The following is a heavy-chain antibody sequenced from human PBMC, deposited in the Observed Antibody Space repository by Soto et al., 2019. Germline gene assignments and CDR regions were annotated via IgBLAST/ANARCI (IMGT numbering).Heavy chain of an antibody. CDR3: ARDSSQAVMFDY. J-gene: IGHJ4*02. D-gene: IGHD2-2*01. Sequence: SETLSLTCTVSGGSISSGGYYWSWIRQHPGKGLEWIGYIYYSGSTHYNPSLKSRVTISVDTSKNQFSLKLSSVTAADTDVYYCARDSSQAVMFDYWGQGTLVT. CDR2: IYYSGST. CDR1: GGSISSGGYY. V-gene: IGHV4-31*03.